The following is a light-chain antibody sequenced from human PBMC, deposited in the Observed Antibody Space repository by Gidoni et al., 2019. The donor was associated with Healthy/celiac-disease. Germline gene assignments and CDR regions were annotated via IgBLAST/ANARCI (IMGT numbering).Light chain of an antibody. J-gene: IGKJ2*01. CDR1: QSVRSSY. Sequence: EIVLTQSPGTLSLSPGERATLSCRASQSVRSSYLAWYQQKPGQAPRLLIYGASSRATGIPDRFSGSGSGTDFTLTISRLEPEDFAVYYCQHQRTFGQGTKLEIK. CDR3: QHQRT. V-gene: IGKV3-20*01. CDR2: GAS.